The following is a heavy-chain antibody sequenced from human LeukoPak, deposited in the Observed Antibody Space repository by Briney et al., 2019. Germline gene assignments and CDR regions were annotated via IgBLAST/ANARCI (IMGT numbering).Heavy chain of an antibody. V-gene: IGHV3-23*01. D-gene: IGHD3-3*01. CDR3: AKRSGYDFWSGFDP. J-gene: IGHJ5*02. CDR1: GFTFSSYW. CDR2: ISGSGGST. Sequence: GGSLRLSCAASGFTFSSYWMSWVRQAPGKGLEWVSGISGSGGSTSYADSVKGRFTVSRDNSKNTLYLQMSSLRAEDTALYYCAKRSGYDFWSGFDPWGQGTLVIVSS.